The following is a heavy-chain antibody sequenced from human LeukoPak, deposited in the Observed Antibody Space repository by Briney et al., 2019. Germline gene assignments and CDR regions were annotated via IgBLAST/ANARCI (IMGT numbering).Heavy chain of an antibody. V-gene: IGHV1-18*01. J-gene: IGHJ5*02. Sequence: GASVKVSCKASGYTFITYGINCVRQAPGQGLEWMGWISTYNGNTKYAQKLQGRVTMTTDTSTSTVYMELRSLRSDDTAVYYCARDYYDGSGSYYRGFERNDPWGQGTLVTVSS. CDR2: ISTYNGNT. CDR1: GYTFITYG. CDR3: ARDYYDGSGSYYRGFERNDP. D-gene: IGHD3-10*01.